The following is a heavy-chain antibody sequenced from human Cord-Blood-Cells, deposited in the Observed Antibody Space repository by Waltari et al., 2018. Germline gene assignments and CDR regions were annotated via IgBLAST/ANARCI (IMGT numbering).Heavy chain of an antibody. V-gene: IGHV1-69*06. J-gene: IGHJ3*02. CDR3: ARGGSDILTGPDAFDI. CDR1: GGTFSSYA. CDR2: IIPIFGTA. D-gene: IGHD3-9*01. Sequence: QVQLVQSGAEVKKPGSSVKVSCKASGGTFSSYAISWVRQAPGQGLEWMGGIIPIFGTANYAQKFQGRVTITADKSTSAAYMELSSLRSEDTAVYYCARGGSDILTGPDAFDIWGQGTMVTVSS.